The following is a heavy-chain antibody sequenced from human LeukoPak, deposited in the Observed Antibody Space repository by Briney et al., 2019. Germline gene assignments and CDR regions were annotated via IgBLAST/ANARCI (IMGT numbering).Heavy chain of an antibody. Sequence: SETLSLTCAVYGGSFSGYYWSWIRQPPGKGLEWIGEINHSGSTNYNPSLKSRVTISVDTSKNQFSLKLSSVTAADTAVYYCARGLTYYDILTGYYEYYFDYWGQGTLVTVSS. CDR2: INHSGST. CDR3: ARGLTYYDILTGYYEYYFDY. CDR1: GGSFSGYY. J-gene: IGHJ4*02. D-gene: IGHD3-9*01. V-gene: IGHV4-34*01.